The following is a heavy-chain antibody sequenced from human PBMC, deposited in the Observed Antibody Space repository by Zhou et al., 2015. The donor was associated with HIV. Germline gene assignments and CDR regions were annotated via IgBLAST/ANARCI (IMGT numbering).Heavy chain of an antibody. CDR3: ARERPENTIFGVVIPGEIYYYYYMDV. D-gene: IGHD3-3*01. CDR1: GGTFSSYA. CDR2: IIPIFGTA. J-gene: IGHJ6*03. Sequence: QVQLVQSGAEVKKPGSSVKVSCKASGGTFSSYAISWVXQAPGQGLEWMGGIIPIFGTANYAQKFQGRVTITADESTSTAYMELSSLRSEDTAVYYCARERPENTIFGVVIPGEIYYYYYMDVWGKGTTVTVSS. V-gene: IGHV1-69*01.